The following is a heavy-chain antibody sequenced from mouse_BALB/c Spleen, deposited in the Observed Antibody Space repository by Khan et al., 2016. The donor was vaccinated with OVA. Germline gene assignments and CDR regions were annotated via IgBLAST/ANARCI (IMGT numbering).Heavy chain of an antibody. CDR2: INTYTGEP. Sequence: QIQLVQAGPELKKPGETVKISCKASGYTFTNYGMNWVKQAPGKGLQWMGWINTYTGEPTSADDFKGRFAFSLETSASTAYLQINNLKNEDTATXFCARSHGNYWFAYWGQGTLVTVSA. J-gene: IGHJ3*01. CDR1: GYTFTNYG. V-gene: IGHV9-3-1*01. D-gene: IGHD2-1*01. CDR3: ARSHGNYWFAY.